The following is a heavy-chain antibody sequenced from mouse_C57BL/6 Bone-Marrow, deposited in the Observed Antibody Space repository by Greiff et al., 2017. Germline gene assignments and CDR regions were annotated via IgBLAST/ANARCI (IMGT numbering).Heavy chain of an antibody. Sequence: QVQLQQPGAELVRPGTSVKLSCKASGYTFTSYWMHWVKQRPGQGLEWIGVIDPSDSYTTYNQKFKGKATLTVDTSSSTAYMQLSSLTSEDSAVYYCASSSYYYGSSKGYFDVWGTGTTVTVSS. D-gene: IGHD1-1*01. CDR1: GYTFTSYW. CDR3: ASSSYYYGSSKGYFDV. V-gene: IGHV1-59*01. J-gene: IGHJ1*03. CDR2: IDPSDSYT.